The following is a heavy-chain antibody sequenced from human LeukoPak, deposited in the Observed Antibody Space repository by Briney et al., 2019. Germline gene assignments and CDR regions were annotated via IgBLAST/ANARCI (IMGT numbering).Heavy chain of an antibody. CDR1: GYTFTDYY. D-gene: IGHD6-19*01. V-gene: IGHV1-46*01. CDR2: INPLRGIT. Sequence: GASVKVSCKASGYTFTDYYVHWVRQAPGLGLEWMGIINPLRGITIYAQKFQGRVTMTSDTSTNTVYMELSSLISEDTAVYYCTRTIGCRPVAGLKEKWFDPWGQGTLVTVSS. CDR3: TRTIGCRPVAGLKEKWFDP. J-gene: IGHJ5*02.